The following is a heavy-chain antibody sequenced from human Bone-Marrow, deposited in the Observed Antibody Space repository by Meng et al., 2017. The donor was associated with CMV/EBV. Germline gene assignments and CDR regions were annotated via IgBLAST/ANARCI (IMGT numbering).Heavy chain of an antibody. Sequence: SETLSLTCSVSAGSISSTSYYWGWIRQPPGKGLEWIGAISYSGSTYYNPSLKSRVTISVDTSKNQFFLKLSSMTAADTAVYYCARHIHFWSAYYYYGLDVWGQGTTVTVSS. CDR2: ISYSGST. CDR1: AGSISSTSYY. CDR3: ARHIHFWSAYYYYGLDV. J-gene: IGHJ6*02. V-gene: IGHV4-39*01. D-gene: IGHD3-3*02.